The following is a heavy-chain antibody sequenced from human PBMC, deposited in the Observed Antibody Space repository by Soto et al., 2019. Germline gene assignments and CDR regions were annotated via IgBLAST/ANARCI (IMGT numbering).Heavy chain of an antibody. CDR2: ISPDGNNA. Sequence: AGGSPRLSCAVSGFTFSSYAMHRVRQAPGKGLEWVAVISPDGNNAYYADSVKGRFTISRDNARNTVYLQVNSLRPEDTAVYHCVRGPSHGAFDIWGQGTLVTVSS. CDR1: GFTFSSYA. CDR3: VRGPSHGAFDI. J-gene: IGHJ3*02. V-gene: IGHV3-30-3*01.